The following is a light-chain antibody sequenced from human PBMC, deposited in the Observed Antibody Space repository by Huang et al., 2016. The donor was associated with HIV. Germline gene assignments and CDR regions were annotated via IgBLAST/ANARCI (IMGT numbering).Light chain of an antibody. V-gene: IGKV2-30*01. Sequence: DVVMTQSPLSLPVTLGQPATISCRSSQSLLYSHGNTYLNWFQQRPGQSPRLLIYKVSYRESGVPDRFSGSGSGTDFTLKISSVEAEDVGVYYCMQGTHWPPTFGQGTKVEIK. CDR3: MQGTHWPPT. CDR1: QSLLYSHGNTY. CDR2: KVS. J-gene: IGKJ1*01.